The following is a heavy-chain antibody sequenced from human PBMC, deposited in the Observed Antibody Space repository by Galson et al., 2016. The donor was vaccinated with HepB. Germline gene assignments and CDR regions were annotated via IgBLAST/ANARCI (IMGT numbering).Heavy chain of an antibody. V-gene: IGHV2-5*01. J-gene: IGHJ4*02. CDR3: AHQSRGYNYGYVR. Sequence: PALVKPTQTLTLTCTFSGLSLRTSGEGVAWIRQPPGKALELLALVYWNDDKRYSPTLKSRLTITKDTSRNLVVLRMTNMEPVDTATYYCAHQSRGYNYGYVRWGQGTLVTVSS. CDR2: VYWNDDK. D-gene: IGHD5-18*01. CDR1: GLSLRTSGEG.